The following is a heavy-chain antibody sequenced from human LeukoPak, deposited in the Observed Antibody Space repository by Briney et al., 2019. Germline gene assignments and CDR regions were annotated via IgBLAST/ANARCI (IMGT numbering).Heavy chain of an antibody. J-gene: IGHJ6*02. CDR3: ARAPRLRYLDWDYYYGMDV. D-gene: IGHD3-9*01. CDR2: INPNSGGT. Sequence: GASVKVSCKASGYTFTGYYMHWVRQAPGQGLEWMGRINPNSGGTNYAQKFQGRVTMTRDTSISTAYMELSRLRSDDTAVYYCARAPRLRYLDWDYYYGMDVWGQGTTVTVSS. CDR1: GYTFTGYY. V-gene: IGHV1-2*06.